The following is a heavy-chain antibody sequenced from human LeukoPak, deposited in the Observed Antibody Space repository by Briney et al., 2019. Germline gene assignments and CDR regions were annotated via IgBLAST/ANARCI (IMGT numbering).Heavy chain of an antibody. V-gene: IGHV1-46*01. CDR3: ARVGGDDIVVVPAAMSFGWFDP. Sequence: GASVKVSCKASGYTFTSYYMHWVRQAPGQGLEWMGIINPSGGRTSYAQKFQGRVTMTRDTSTSTVYMELSSLRSEDTAVYYCARVGGDDIVVVPAAMSFGWFDPWGQGTLVTVSS. D-gene: IGHD2-2*01. CDR1: GYTFTSYY. CDR2: INPSGGRT. J-gene: IGHJ5*02.